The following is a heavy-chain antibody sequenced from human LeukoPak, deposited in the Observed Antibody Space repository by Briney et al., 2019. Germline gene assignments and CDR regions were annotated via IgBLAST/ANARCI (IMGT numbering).Heavy chain of an antibody. Sequence: GRSLRLSCAASGFTFSSYAMHWVRQAPGKGLEWAAVISYDGSNKYYADSVKGRFTISRDNSKNTLYLQMNSLRAEDTAVYYCAKAPGKPYYYGMDVWGQGTTVTVSS. CDR3: AKAPGKPYYYGMDV. D-gene: IGHD3-10*01. V-gene: IGHV3-30*04. CDR2: ISYDGSNK. CDR1: GFTFSSYA. J-gene: IGHJ6*02.